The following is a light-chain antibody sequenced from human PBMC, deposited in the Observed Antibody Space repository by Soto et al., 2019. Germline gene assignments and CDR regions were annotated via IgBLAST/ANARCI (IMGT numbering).Light chain of an antibody. CDR3: QQYYNWPRT. CDR1: QSISGN. Sequence: EIVMTQSPATLSVVPGERVTPSCRAGQSISGNLAWYQQKPGQAPRLLTYGASTRATGIPARFSGSGSGTEFTLTISSLQPEDFAVYYCQQYYNWPRTFGQGTRWISN. CDR2: GAS. V-gene: IGKV3-15*01. J-gene: IGKJ1*01.